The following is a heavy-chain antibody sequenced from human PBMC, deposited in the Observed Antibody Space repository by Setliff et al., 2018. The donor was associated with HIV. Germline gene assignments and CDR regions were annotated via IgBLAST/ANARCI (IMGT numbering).Heavy chain of an antibody. V-gene: IGHV4-59*01. CDR3: ASEKVAWTVSDSFFEF. CDR1: GVSMTNNY. J-gene: IGHJ4*02. Sequence: ASETLSLTCSVSGVSMTNNYWTWIRQSPGKGLEWIGYVHYSGNTRYNPSLKSRVTISVDTSKNKFSLKLSSVTAADTAVYYCASEKVAWTVSDSFFEFWGQGVPVTVSS. CDR2: VHYSGNT. D-gene: IGHD2-15*01.